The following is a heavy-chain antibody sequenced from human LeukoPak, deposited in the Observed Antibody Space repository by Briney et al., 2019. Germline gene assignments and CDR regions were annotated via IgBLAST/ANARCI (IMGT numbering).Heavy chain of an antibody. Sequence: ASVNVSCNASGGTFSSYATTWVRQSPGQRLGWMGGIIPILGTANYPQKFQGRVTITADESTSTAYMDLSSLRSEDTAVYYCASSRGYDFWSGYYVRDPPGTDYWGQGTLVTVSS. V-gene: IGHV1-69*13. CDR3: ASSRGYDFWSGYYVRDPPGTDY. CDR2: IIPILGTA. CDR1: GGTFSSYA. J-gene: IGHJ4*02. D-gene: IGHD3-3*01.